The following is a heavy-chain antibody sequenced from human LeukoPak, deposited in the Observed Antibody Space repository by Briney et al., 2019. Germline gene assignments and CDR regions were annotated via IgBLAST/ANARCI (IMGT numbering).Heavy chain of an antibody. D-gene: IGHD2-2*01. V-gene: IGHV1-18*01. CDR3: AGQQQYCSSTSCLYYFDY. CDR1: GYTFTTYG. Sequence: GASVKVSCKASGYTFTTYGISWVRQAPGQGLEWMGWISAYDGNTNYAQKFQGRVTITADKSTSTAYMELSSLRSEDTAVYYCAGQQQYCSSTSCLYYFDYWGQGTLVTVSS. J-gene: IGHJ4*02. CDR2: ISAYDGNT.